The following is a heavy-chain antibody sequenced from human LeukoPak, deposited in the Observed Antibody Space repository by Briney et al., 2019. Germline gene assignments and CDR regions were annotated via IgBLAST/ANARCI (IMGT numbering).Heavy chain of an antibody. D-gene: IGHD1-26*01. CDR2: IYYSGST. V-gene: IGHV4-39*01. CDR1: GGSISSSSYY. Sequence: PSETLSLTCTVSGGSISSSSYYWGWIRQPPGEGLEWIGSIYYSGSTYYNPSLRSRVTISVDTSKNQFSLKLSSVTAADTAVYYCARHEELLRNFDYWGQGTLVTVSS. CDR3: ARHEELLRNFDY. J-gene: IGHJ4*02.